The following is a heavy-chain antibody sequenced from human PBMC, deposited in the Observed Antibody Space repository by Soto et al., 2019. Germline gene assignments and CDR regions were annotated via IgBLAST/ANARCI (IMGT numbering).Heavy chain of an antibody. D-gene: IGHD3-10*01. Sequence: QVQLVQSGAEVKKPGASVKVSCKASGYTFTSYGISWVRQAPGQGLEWMGWISTYNGNTKYAQKLQGRVTMTTDTXXXXXXXXXXXXXXXXXXXXXXAREMVXGVGSDYWGQGTLVTVSS. J-gene: IGHJ4*02. CDR2: ISTYNGNT. V-gene: IGHV1-18*01. CDR1: GYTFTSYG. CDR3: AREMVXGVGSDY.